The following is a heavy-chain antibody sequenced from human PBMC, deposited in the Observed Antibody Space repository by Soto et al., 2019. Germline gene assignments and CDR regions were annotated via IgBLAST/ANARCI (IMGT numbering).Heavy chain of an antibody. Sequence: SETLSLTCTVSGGSISRGGYYWSWIRQHPGKGLEWIGYIYYSGSTYYNPSLKSRVTISVDTSKNQFSLKLSSVTAADTAVYYCARDQKYQLLVGYYYYGMDVWGQGTTVTVSS. CDR2: IYYSGST. V-gene: IGHV4-31*03. J-gene: IGHJ6*02. CDR3: ARDQKYQLLVGYYYYGMDV. CDR1: GGSISRGGYY. D-gene: IGHD2-2*01.